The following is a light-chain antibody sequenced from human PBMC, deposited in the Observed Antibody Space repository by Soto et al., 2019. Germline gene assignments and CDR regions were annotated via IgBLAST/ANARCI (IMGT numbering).Light chain of an antibody. Sequence: EVMMTQSPATLSMSPGERATLSCRASQSIRSKLAWYQQKPGQAPRLLIYDASTRATGVPARFSGSGSGTEFTLTISDLQSADFAVYYCQHYHDRPPFTFGPGTKVDLK. V-gene: IGKV3-15*01. CDR3: QHYHDRPPFT. CDR2: DAS. J-gene: IGKJ3*01. CDR1: QSIRSK.